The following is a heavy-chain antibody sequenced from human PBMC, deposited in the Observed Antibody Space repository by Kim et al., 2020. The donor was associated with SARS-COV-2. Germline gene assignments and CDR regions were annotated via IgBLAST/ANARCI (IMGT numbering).Heavy chain of an antibody. CDR1: GGSISSYY. CDR2: IYYSGST. CDR3: ARGTKGGRDGYNLGTNP. D-gene: IGHD5-12*01. J-gene: IGHJ5*02. V-gene: IGHV4-59*13. Sequence: SETLSLTCTVSGGSISSYYWSWIRQPPGKGLEWIGYIYYSGSTNYNPSLKSRVTISVDTSKNQFSLKLSSVTAADTAVFYCARGTKGGRDGYNLGTNPWGQGTLVTVSS.